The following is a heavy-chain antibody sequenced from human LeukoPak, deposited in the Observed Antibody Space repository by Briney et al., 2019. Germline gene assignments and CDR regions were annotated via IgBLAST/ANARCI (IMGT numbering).Heavy chain of an antibody. CDR3: ARDLRGSGYDP. D-gene: IGHD3-10*01. CDR1: GYNFTDFY. J-gene: IGHJ5*02. CDR2: INLHRGAT. V-gene: IGHV1-2*02. Sequence: GASVKVCCKASGYNFTDFYIHWVRQTHGQGPELMGWINLHRGATDYAQKFRGRVTMTRDTSVSLVYMELSRLNSNDTAVYYCARDLRGSGYDPWGQGTLVTVSS.